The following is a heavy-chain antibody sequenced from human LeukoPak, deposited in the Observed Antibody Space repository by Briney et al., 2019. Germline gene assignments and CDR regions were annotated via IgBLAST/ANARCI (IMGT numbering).Heavy chain of an antibody. J-gene: IGHJ4*02. CDR1: GFTFSSYW. Sequence: GGSLRLSCAASGFTFSSYWMSWVRQAPGKGLEWVANIKQDGSEKNYVDSVKGRFTISRDNAKNPLDLQMNSLRGEDTAVYYCARAGGYASSWAYWGQGTLVTVSS. D-gene: IGHD5-12*01. V-gene: IGHV3-7*01. CDR2: IKQDGSEK. CDR3: ARAGGYASSWAY.